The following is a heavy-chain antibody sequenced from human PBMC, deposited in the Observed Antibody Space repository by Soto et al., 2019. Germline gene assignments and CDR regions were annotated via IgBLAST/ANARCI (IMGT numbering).Heavy chain of an antibody. J-gene: IGHJ5*02. CDR1: GGSITSSSYY. Sequence: QLHLRESGPGLVKPSETLSLTCTVSGGSITSSSYYWGWIRQPPGKGLEWMGSIYYSGSTYYNPSLQSRVTISVDTSKNQSSLKLSSVTAADTAVYYCATQEVGGSYVYTFDPWGQGTLVTVSS. D-gene: IGHD1-26*01. CDR2: IYYSGST. CDR3: ATQEVGGSYVYTFDP. V-gene: IGHV4-39*01.